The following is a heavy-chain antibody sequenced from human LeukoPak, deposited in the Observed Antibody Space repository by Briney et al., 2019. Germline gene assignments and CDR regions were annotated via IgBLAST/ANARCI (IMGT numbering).Heavy chain of an antibody. Sequence: ASVKVSCKASGYTFTSYYMHWVRQAPGQGLEWMGIINPSGGSTSYAQKFQGRVTMTRDMSTSTVYMELSSLRSEDTAVYYCARDRGDGYNGDAFDIWGQGTMVTVSS. V-gene: IGHV1-46*01. CDR2: INPSGGST. CDR3: ARDRGDGYNGDAFDI. CDR1: GYTFTSYY. D-gene: IGHD5-24*01. J-gene: IGHJ3*02.